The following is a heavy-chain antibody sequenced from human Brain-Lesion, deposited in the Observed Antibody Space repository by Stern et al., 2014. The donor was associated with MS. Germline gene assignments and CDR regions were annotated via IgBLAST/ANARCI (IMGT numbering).Heavy chain of an antibody. CDR3: ATLSPGAGGNYYRHFDY. V-gene: IGHV1-24*01. D-gene: IGHD1-26*01. CDR1: GYTLTELS. J-gene: IGHJ4*02. Sequence: QVQLVQSGAEVKKPGASVKVSCKVSGYTLTELSMHWVRQAPRKGLEWMGGFDPEDGETIYAQKFQGRVTMTEDTSTVTAYMELSSLRSEDTAVYYCATLSPGAGGNYYRHFDYWGQGTLVTVSS. CDR2: FDPEDGET.